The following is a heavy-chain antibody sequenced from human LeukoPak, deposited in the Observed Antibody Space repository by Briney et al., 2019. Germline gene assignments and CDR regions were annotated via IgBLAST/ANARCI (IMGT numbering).Heavy chain of an antibody. Sequence: GSLRLSCAASGLTFSSYGMHWVRQAPGKGLEWVAVIWYDGSNKYYADSVKGRFTISRDNSKNTLYLQMNSLRAEDTAVYYCARAQSVEMATITYYWGQGTLVTVSS. D-gene: IGHD5-24*01. CDR3: ARAQSVEMATITYY. CDR1: GLTFSSYG. V-gene: IGHV3-33*01. J-gene: IGHJ4*02. CDR2: IWYDGSNK.